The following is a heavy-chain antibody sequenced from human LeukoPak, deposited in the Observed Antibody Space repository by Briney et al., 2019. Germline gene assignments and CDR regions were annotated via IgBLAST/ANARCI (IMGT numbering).Heavy chain of an antibody. J-gene: IGHJ6*03. CDR1: GGSFSGYY. CDR3: ARGADFWSGYYRGYYYYMDV. V-gene: IGHV4-38-2*01. CDR2: IYHSGST. Sequence: SETLSLTCAVYGGSFSGYYWGWIRQPPGKGLEWIGSIYHSGSTYYNPSLKSRVTISVDTSKNQFSLKLSSVTAADTAVYYCARGADFWSGYYRGYYYYMDVWGKGTTVTVSS. D-gene: IGHD3-3*01.